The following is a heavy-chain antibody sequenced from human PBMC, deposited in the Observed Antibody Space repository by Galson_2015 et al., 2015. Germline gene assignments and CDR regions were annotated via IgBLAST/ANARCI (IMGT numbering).Heavy chain of an antibody. CDR1: GYTFTSYG. CDR2: ISAYNGNT. V-gene: IGHV1-18*04. D-gene: IGHD3-16*01. Sequence: QSGAEVKKPGASVKVSCKASGYTFTSYGISWVRQAPGQGLEWMGWISAYNGNTNYAQKLQGRVTMTTDTSTSTAYMELRSLRSEDTAVYYCARDRGEPVFREWFDPWGQGTLVTVSS. CDR3: ARDRGEPVFREWFDP. J-gene: IGHJ5*02.